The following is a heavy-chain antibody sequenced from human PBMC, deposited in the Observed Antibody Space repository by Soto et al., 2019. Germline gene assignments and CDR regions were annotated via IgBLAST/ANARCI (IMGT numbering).Heavy chain of an antibody. CDR2: IYYSGNT. D-gene: IGHD2-2*01. V-gene: IGHV4-61*01. Sequence: PSETLSLTCTVSGGSVSSGSYYWSWIRQPPGKGLEWIGYIYYSGNTNYNPSLKSRVTISVDTSKNQLSLELSSVTAADTAVYYCARADCSSTSCDRFYYYGMDVWGQGTMVTVSS. CDR1: GGSVSSGSYY. J-gene: IGHJ6*02. CDR3: ARADCSSTSCDRFYYYGMDV.